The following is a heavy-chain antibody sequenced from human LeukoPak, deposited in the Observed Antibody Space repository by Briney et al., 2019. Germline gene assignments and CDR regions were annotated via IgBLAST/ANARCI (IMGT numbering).Heavy chain of an antibody. Sequence: GGSLRLSCAASGFTFSDYSMSWVRQAPGKGLEWVSTIRSNGGDTYYADSVKGRFTISRDNSKNTLYVEMNSLRAEDTAVYYCAKGGYTTRFDPWGQGTLVTVSS. D-gene: IGHD2-15*01. CDR2: IRSNGGDT. V-gene: IGHV3-23*01. CDR3: AKGGYTTRFDP. J-gene: IGHJ5*02. CDR1: GFTFSDYS.